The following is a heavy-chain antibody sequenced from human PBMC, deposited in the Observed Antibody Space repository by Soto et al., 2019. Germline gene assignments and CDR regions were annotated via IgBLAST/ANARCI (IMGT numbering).Heavy chain of an antibody. CDR3: ARSVRSGSFPYYCYAMDV. J-gene: IGHJ6*02. CDR2: IKSDGSST. D-gene: IGHD3-10*01. CDR1: GFTSSNYW. V-gene: IGHV3-74*01. Sequence: EVQLVESGGGLVQPGGSLRLSCAASGFTSSNYWMHWVRQAPGKGLVWVSRIKSDGSSTSYADSVKGRFTISRDNAKNTLDLQMHGLRAEDMAVYYCARSVRSGSFPYYCYAMDVWGQGTTVTVSS.